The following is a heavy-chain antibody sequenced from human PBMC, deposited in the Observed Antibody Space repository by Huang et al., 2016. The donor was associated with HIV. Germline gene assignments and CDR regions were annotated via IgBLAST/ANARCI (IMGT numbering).Heavy chain of an antibody. CDR3: ARGKYDVLTGWDDTYYFDH. V-gene: IGHV3-48*01. CDR1: GFTFSAFS. Sequence: EVQLVESGGRLVRPGGSLRLACAASGFTFSAFSMNWSRQAPGKGFEWSSYIRIENGFKYDADPVKGQFTISRDTAKNALYLQMNSLRADDTALYFCARGKYDVLTGWDDTYYFDHWGQGTLVTVSS. D-gene: IGHD3-9*01. CDR2: IRIENGFK. J-gene: IGHJ4*02.